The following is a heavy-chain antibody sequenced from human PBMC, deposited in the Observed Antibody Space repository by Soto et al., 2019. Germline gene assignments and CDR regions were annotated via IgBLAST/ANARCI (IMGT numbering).Heavy chain of an antibody. J-gene: IGHJ4*02. CDR3: ARGRDQPPVGLYFDS. CDR2: IIPMFGTP. Sequence: QVQLVQSGAEVQKPGSSVKVSCNASGGAFNNYIFDWVRQAPGQGLEWMGGIIPMFGTPKYAQTFQDRITISADVSTGTAYMELTSLRFDDTAVYYCARGRDQPPVGLYFDSWGEGTRVTVSS. CDR1: GGAFNNYI. D-gene: IGHD1-26*01. V-gene: IGHV1-69*01.